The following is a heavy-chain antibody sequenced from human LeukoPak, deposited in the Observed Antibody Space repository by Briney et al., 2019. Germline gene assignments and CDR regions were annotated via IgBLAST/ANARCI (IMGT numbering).Heavy chain of an antibody. V-gene: IGHV3-7*01. CDR1: GFTFSSHW. J-gene: IGHJ4*02. CDR2: IKQDASDK. Sequence: GGSLRLSCAASGFTFSSHWMSWVRQAPGKGLEWVAYIKQDASDKYYADSVKGRFTISRDNSKNTLYLQMNSLRAEDTAVYYCAREEGATRNFDYWGQGTLVTVSS. D-gene: IGHD1-26*01. CDR3: AREEGATRNFDY.